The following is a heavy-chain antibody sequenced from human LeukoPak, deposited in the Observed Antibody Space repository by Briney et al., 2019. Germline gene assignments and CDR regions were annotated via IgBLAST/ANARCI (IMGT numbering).Heavy chain of an antibody. Sequence: ASVKVSCKASGYTFTSYGISWVRQAPGQGLEWMGWISAYNGNTNYAQKLQGRVTMTTDTSTSTAYMELRSLRSDDTAVYYCARVRGSGSYNVWFDPWGQGTLVTVSS. CDR1: GYTFTSYG. CDR2: ISAYNGNT. V-gene: IGHV1-18*01. D-gene: IGHD3-10*01. CDR3: ARVRGSGSYNVWFDP. J-gene: IGHJ5*02.